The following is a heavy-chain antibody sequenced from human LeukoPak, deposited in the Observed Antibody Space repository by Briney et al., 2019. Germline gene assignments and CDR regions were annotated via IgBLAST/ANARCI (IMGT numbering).Heavy chain of an antibody. V-gene: IGHV1-69*06. CDR2: IIPIFGTA. CDR3: ASQNDYGDFMYYFDY. D-gene: IGHD4-17*01. Sequence: SVKVSCKASGGTFSSYAISWVRQAPGQGLEWMGGIIPIFGTANYAQKFQGRVTITADKSTSTAYMELSSLRSEDTAMYYCASQNDYGDFMYYFDYWGQGTLVTVSS. CDR1: GGTFSSYA. J-gene: IGHJ4*02.